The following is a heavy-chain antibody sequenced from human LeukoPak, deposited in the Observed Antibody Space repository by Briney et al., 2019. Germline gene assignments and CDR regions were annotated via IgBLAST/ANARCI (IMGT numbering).Heavy chain of an antibody. Sequence: GGSLRLSCAASGFSFRNYAMSWVRQAPGKGLEWISAIDNSGGYTYYLDSVKGRLTISRDNSRNTLYLQMSSLRAEDTAVYYCAGHHFGSGNYYKFWGQGTLVTVSS. V-gene: IGHV3-23*01. CDR3: AGHHFGSGNYYKF. D-gene: IGHD3-10*01. CDR2: IDNSGGYT. CDR1: GFSFRNYA. J-gene: IGHJ4*02.